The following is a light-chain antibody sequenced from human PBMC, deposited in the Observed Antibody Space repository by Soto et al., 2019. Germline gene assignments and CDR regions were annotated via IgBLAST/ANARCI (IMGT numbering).Light chain of an antibody. J-gene: IGKJ5*01. V-gene: IGKV3-20*01. Sequence: IVLMPSPYTLSVSPMDRATLSCRASQSVSSDYLVWYQQKPGQAPRLLIYGASRRATGIPDRFSGSGSGTDFTLTSSRLEPEDFAVYYCQQYKNWPLFGQGTRLEIK. CDR1: QSVSSDY. CDR3: QQYKNWPL. CDR2: GAS.